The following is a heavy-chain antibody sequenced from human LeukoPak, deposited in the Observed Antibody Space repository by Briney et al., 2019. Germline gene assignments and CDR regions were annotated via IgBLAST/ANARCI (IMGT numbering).Heavy chain of an antibody. V-gene: IGHV4-59*01. CDR3: TRGSGWYHY. Sequence: PSETLSLTCTVSGVSITSSYWSWVRQPPGKGLEWIGYAYYSGNANYNPSLKGRVTISVDTSKSQFSLKLTSVTAAGTAVYYCTRGSGWYHYWGQGTLVIVSS. D-gene: IGHD6-19*01. CDR2: AYYSGNA. CDR1: GVSITSSY. J-gene: IGHJ4*02.